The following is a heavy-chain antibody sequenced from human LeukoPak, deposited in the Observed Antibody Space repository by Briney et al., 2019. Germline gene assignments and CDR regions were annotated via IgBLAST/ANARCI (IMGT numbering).Heavy chain of an antibody. D-gene: IGHD6-13*01. CDR2: ISGSGGST. CDR3: ATGAPRIAAAGKYYYYYGMDV. CDR1: GFTFSSYA. Sequence: PGGSLRLSCAASGFTFSSYAMSWVRQAPGKGLEWVSAISGSGGSTYYADSVKGRFTISRDNSKNTLYLQMNSLRAEDTAVYYCATGAPRIAAAGKYYYYYGMDVWGQGTTVTDSS. J-gene: IGHJ6*02. V-gene: IGHV3-23*01.